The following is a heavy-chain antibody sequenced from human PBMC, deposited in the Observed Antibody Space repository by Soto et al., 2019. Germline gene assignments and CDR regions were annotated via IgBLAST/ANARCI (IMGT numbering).Heavy chain of an antibody. V-gene: IGHV1-46*01. Sequence: GASVKVSCKASGYTFTSYYMHWVRQAPGQGLEWMGIINPSGGSTSYAQKFQGRVTMTRDTSTSTVYMELSSLRSEDTAVYYCARDGDIVVVVAAKPSNWFDPWGQGTLVTVSS. CDR3: ARDGDIVVVVAAKPSNWFDP. D-gene: IGHD2-15*01. CDR2: INPSGGST. J-gene: IGHJ5*02. CDR1: GYTFTSYY.